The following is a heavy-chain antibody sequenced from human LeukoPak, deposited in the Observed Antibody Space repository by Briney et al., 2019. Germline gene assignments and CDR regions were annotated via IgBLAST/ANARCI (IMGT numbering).Heavy chain of an antibody. J-gene: IGHJ3*02. CDR2: ISYDGSNK. CDR3: ASLYGAYSSSWYGDAFDI. D-gene: IGHD6-13*01. CDR1: GLTFSSYA. V-gene: IGHV3-30-3*01. Sequence: GRSLRLSCAASGLTFSSYAMHWVRQAPGKGLEWVAVISYDGSNKYYADSVKGRFTISRDNSKNTLYLQMNSLRAEDTAVYYCASLYGAYSSSWYGDAFDIWGQGTMVTVSS.